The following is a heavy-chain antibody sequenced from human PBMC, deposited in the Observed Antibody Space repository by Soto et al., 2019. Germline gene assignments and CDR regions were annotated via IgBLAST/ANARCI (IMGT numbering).Heavy chain of an antibody. Sequence: TGGSLRLSCAASGCTFNIYVMSWVRQAPGKGLEWVSGISGNGGSTYYADSVKGRFTISRDNSKHTLYLQMNSLRAEDTAVYYCAKEMVYAYDYWGQGTLVTVSS. CDR3: AKEMVYAYDY. CDR1: GCTFNIYV. D-gene: IGHD2-8*01. V-gene: IGHV3-23*01. J-gene: IGHJ4*02. CDR2: ISGNGGST.